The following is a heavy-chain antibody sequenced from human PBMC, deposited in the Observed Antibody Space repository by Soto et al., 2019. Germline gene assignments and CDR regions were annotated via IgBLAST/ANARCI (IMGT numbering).Heavy chain of an antibody. V-gene: IGHV4-31*03. D-gene: IGHD2-21*01. J-gene: IGHJ6*02. Sequence: PSETLSLTCTASGGSISSGGYYWNWIRQHPGKGLEWIGYIYYSGTTYYNTSLKSRVTISVDTSKNQFSLKLSSVTAADTAVYYCAASCVGCGGFNYYGMDVWGQGTTVTVSS. CDR1: GGSISSGGYY. CDR2: IYYSGTT. CDR3: AASCVGCGGFNYYGMDV.